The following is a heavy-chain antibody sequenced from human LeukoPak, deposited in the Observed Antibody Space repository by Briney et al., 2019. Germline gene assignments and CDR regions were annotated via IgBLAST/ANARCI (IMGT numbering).Heavy chain of an antibody. D-gene: IGHD3-3*01. CDR1: GGSFSGYY. V-gene: IGHV4-34*01. CDR3: ASRITIFGVVRY. J-gene: IGHJ4*02. Sequence: SETLSLTCAVYGGSFSGYYWSWIRQSPGKGLEWIGEINHSGSTNYNPSLKSRVTISVDTSKNQFSLKLSSVTAADTAVYYCASRITIFGVVRYWGQGTLVTVSS. CDR2: INHSGST.